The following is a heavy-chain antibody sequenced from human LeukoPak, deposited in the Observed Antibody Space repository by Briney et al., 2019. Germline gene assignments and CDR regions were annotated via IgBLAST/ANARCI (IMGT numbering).Heavy chain of an antibody. J-gene: IGHJ4*02. D-gene: IGHD6-13*01. V-gene: IGHV4-34*01. CDR2: INHSGST. CDR1: GGSFSGYY. CDR3: AREGSSWYYFDY. Sequence: SETLSLTCAVYGGSFSGYYWGWIRQPPGKGLEWIGEINHSGSTNYNPSLKSRVTISVDTSKNQFSLKLSSVTAADTAVYYCAREGSSWYYFDYWGQGTLVTVSS.